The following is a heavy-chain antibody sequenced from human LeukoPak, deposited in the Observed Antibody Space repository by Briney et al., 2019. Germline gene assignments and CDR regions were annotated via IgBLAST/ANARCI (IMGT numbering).Heavy chain of an antibody. CDR2: ISAYNGNT. V-gene: IGHV1-18*01. J-gene: IGHJ4*02. Sequence: ASVKVSCKASGYTFTSHGISWVRQAPGQGLEWMGWISAYNGNTNYAQKLQGRVTMTTDTSTSTAYMELRSLRSDDTAVYYCARPAGFWSGYYRGYYFDYWGQGTLVTVSS. CDR3: ARPAGFWSGYYRGYYFDY. CDR1: GYTFTSHG. D-gene: IGHD3-3*01.